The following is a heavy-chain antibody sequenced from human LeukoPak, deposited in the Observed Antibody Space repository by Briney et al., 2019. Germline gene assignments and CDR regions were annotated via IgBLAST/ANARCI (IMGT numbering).Heavy chain of an antibody. V-gene: IGHV3-43D*03. CDR2: ISWDGGST. J-gene: IGHJ4*02. CDR3: AKDRLAVAGTVDGVFDY. CDR1: GFTFDDYA. Sequence: GGSLRLSCAASGFTFDDYAMHWVRQAPGKGLEWVSLISWDGGSTYYADSVKGRFTISRDNSKNSLYLQMNSLRAEDTALYYCAKDRLAVAGTVDGVFDYWGQGTLVTVSA. D-gene: IGHD6-19*01.